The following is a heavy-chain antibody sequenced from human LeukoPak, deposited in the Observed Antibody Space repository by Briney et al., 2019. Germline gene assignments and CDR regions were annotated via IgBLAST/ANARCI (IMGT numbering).Heavy chain of an antibody. CDR1: GFTFSSYA. J-gene: IGHJ3*02. Sequence: PGGSLRLSCAASGFTFSSYAMHWVRQAPGKGLEYVSAISSNGGSAYYANSVKGRFTISRDNSKNTLYLQMGSLRAEDMAVYYCARDPPSTVRGVIIGAFDIWGQGTMVTVSS. CDR3: ARDPPSTVRGVIIGAFDI. D-gene: IGHD3-10*01. V-gene: IGHV3-64*01. CDR2: ISSNGGSA.